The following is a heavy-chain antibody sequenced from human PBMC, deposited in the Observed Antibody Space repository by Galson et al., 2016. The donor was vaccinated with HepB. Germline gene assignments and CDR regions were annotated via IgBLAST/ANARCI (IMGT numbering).Heavy chain of an antibody. CDR2: IYPDDSDT. D-gene: IGHD3/OR15-3a*01. CDR3: ARRTRGVAGTGFDY. CDR1: TYSFNTYW. J-gene: IGHJ4*02. Sequence: QSGAEVEKPGESLKISCKGSTYSFNTYWIGWARQLPGKGLEWMGIIYPDDSDTRYSPSFRGQVTISADKSITTAYLQWSSLKASDTAMYYCARRTRGVAGTGFDYWGQGTQVTVSS. V-gene: IGHV5-51*01.